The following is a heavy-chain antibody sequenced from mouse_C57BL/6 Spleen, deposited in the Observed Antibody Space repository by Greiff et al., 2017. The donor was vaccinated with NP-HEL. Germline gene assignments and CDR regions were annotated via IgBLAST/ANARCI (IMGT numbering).Heavy chain of an antibody. CDR1: GYTFTDYY. CDR3: ARGVAY. Sequence: EVQLQQSGPELVKPGASVKISCKASGYTFTDYYMNWVKQSHGKSLEWIGDINPNNGGTSYNQKFKGKATLTVDKSSSTAYMELRSLTSEDSAVYYCARGVAYRGQGTLVTVSA. CDR2: INPNNGGT. J-gene: IGHJ3*01. V-gene: IGHV1-26*01.